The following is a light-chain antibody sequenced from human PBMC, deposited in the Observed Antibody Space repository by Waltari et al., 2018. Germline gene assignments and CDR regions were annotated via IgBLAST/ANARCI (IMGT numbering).Light chain of an antibody. CDR3: QQSFSIPYT. CDR1: QSISIY. V-gene: IGKV1-39*01. J-gene: IGKJ2*01. Sequence: DIQMTQSPFSLSAYVGDRVTITCRTSQSISIYVNWYQHKPGKAPKVLISGANTLESVVPSRFTGSGSGTEFTLTINNVQPEDIATYYCQQSFSIPYTFGQGTKFEIK. CDR2: GAN.